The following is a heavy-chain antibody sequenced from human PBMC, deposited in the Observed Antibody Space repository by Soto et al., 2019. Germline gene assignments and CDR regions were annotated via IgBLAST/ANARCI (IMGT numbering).Heavy chain of an antibody. CDR2: IHYRGRT. CDR1: GGSINSGGYY. D-gene: IGHD2-15*01. CDR3: ARCRDAFGFDS. J-gene: IGHJ4*02. Sequence: SETLSLTCNVSGGSINSGGYYWGWIRQHPGKGLEWIGYIHYRGRTSYNPSLQNRVSISLDTSGHHFSMQLTSVTAADTAVYYCARCRDAFGFDSWGQGTLVTVSS. V-gene: IGHV4-31*03.